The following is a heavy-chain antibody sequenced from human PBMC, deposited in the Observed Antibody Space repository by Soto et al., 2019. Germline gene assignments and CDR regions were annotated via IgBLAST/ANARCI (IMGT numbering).Heavy chain of an antibody. D-gene: IGHD6-6*01. J-gene: IGHJ4*02. CDR2: ISYDGSNK. Sequence: QVQLVESGGGVVQPGRSLRLSCAASGFTFSSYAMHWVRQAPGKGLEWVAVISYDGSNKYYADSVKGRFTISRDNSKNTLYLEMNGLRSEDTAVYYCASDQYSSSYLFDYWGQGTLVTVSS. V-gene: IGHV3-30-3*01. CDR1: GFTFSSYA. CDR3: ASDQYSSSYLFDY.